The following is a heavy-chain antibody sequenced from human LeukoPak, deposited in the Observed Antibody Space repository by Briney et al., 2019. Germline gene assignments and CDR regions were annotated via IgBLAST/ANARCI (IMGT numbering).Heavy chain of an antibody. D-gene: IGHD3-3*01. CDR2: ISSSSSTI. CDR3: ARGEYYDFWSGFGGGDY. V-gene: IGHV3-48*04. J-gene: IGHJ4*02. CDR1: GFTFSSYS. Sequence: GGSLRLACAASGFTFSSYSMNWVRQAPGKGLERVSYISSSSSTIYYADSVKGRFTISRDNAKNSLYLQMNSLRAEDTAVYYCARGEYYDFWSGFGGGDYWGQGTLVTVSS.